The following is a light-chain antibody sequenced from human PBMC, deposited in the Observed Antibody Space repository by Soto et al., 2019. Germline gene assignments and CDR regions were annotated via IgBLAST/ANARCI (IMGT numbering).Light chain of an antibody. J-gene: IGLJ2*01. CDR3: SSYAGSNKV. CDR1: SSDVGGYNY. V-gene: IGLV2-8*01. Sequence: QSVLTQPPSASASPGQSVTISCTGTSSDVGGYNYVSWYQQHPGKAHKLMIYEVSKRPSGVPDRFSGSKSGNTASLTVSGLQAEDEADYYCSSYAGSNKVFGGGTKVTVL. CDR2: EVS.